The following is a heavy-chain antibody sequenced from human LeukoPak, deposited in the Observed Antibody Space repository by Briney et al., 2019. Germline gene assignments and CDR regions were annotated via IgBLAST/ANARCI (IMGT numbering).Heavy chain of an antibody. D-gene: IGHD3-16*01. V-gene: IGHV5-10-1*01. CDR2: IDPSDSYT. CDR3: ATLILRAAPYYLDY. J-gene: IGHJ4*02. Sequence: GESLQISCKCSGYRLTNYWISWVRQMPGKGLEWMGRIDPSDSYTDYSPSFQGHVTFSADKSLTTAYLQWSSLKASDTAMYYCATLILRAAPYYLDYWGQGTLVTVSS. CDR1: GYRLTNYW.